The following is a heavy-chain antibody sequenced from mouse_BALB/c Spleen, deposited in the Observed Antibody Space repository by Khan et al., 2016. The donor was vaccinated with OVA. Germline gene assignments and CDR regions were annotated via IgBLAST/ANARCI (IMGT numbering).Heavy chain of an antibody. CDR3: TRDRIDY. J-gene: IGHJ2*01. V-gene: IGHV1-7*01. CDR2: INPTSGYT. CDR1: GYTFTTYW. Sequence: VQLQQSGAELAKPGASVKMSCKASGYTFTTYWMHWVKQRPGQGLEWIGYINPTSGYTDYNEKFKDRATLSADKSSSTAYMQLSNLTSEDSAVYYFTRDRIDYWGQGTTLTVSS.